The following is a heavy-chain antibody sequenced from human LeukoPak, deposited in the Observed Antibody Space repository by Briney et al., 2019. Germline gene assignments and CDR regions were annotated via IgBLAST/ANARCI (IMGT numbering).Heavy chain of an antibody. Sequence: GGSLRLSCAASGFTFSSYGMHWVRQAPGKGLEWVAVISYDGSNKYYADSVKGRFTIPRDNSKNTLYLQMNSLRSEDTAVYYCARAVKSRTTGVGYYYYMDVWGKGTTVTVSS. CDR3: ARAVKSRTTGVGYYYYMDV. V-gene: IGHV3-30*03. J-gene: IGHJ6*03. CDR2: ISYDGSNK. D-gene: IGHD1-7*01. CDR1: GFTFSSYG.